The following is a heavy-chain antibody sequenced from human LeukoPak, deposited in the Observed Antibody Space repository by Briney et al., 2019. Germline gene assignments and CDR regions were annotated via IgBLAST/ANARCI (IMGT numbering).Heavy chain of an antibody. CDR3: ACCHITIFGVVSNAFDI. V-gene: IGHV4-31*03. Sequence: SETLSLTCTVSGGSISSGGYYWSWIRQHPGKGLEWIGYIYYSGSTYYNPSLKSRVTISVGTSKNQFSLKLSSVTAADTAVYYCACCHITIFGVVSNAFDIWGQGTMVTVSS. D-gene: IGHD3-3*01. J-gene: IGHJ3*02. CDR1: GGSISSGGYY. CDR2: IYYSGST.